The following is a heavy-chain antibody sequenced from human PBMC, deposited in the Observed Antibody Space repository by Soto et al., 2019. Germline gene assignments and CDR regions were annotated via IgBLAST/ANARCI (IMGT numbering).Heavy chain of an antibody. CDR3: ARLVRGDYNFDY. J-gene: IGHJ4*02. D-gene: IGHD4-17*01. V-gene: IGHV4-59*01. CDR1: GGSIISYY. Sequence: PSETLSLTCTFSGGSIISYYWSWIRQPPGKGLEWIGYIYYSGSTNYNPSLKSRVTISVDTSKNQFSLKLSSVTAADTAVYYCARLVRGDYNFDYWGQGTLVTVSS. CDR2: IYYSGST.